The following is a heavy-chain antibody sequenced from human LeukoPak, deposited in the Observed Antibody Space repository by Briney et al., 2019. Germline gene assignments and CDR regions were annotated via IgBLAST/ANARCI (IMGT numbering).Heavy chain of an antibody. CDR1: GGSISSYY. Sequence: SETQSLTCTVSGGSISSYYWSWIRQPPGKGLEWIGYIYYSGSTNYNPSLKSRVTISVGPSKNQFSLELSSVTAADTAVYYCARLSPGTVDHWGQGTLVTVSS. CDR3: ARLSPGTVDH. V-gene: IGHV4-59*08. J-gene: IGHJ4*02. CDR2: IYYSGST.